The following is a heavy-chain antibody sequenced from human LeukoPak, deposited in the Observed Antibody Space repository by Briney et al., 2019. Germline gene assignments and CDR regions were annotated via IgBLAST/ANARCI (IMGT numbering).Heavy chain of an antibody. CDR1: GGSISSSSYY. CDR3: ARSMRSGDYVWGSRRAFDI. J-gene: IGHJ3*02. V-gene: IGHV4-39*07. CDR2: IYYSGST. Sequence: PSETLSLTCTVSGGSISSSSYYWGWIRQPPGKGLEWIGSIYYSGSTYYNPSLKSRVTISVDTSKNQFSLKLSSVTAADTAVYYCARSMRSGDYVWGSRRAFDIWGQGTMVTVSS. D-gene: IGHD3-16*01.